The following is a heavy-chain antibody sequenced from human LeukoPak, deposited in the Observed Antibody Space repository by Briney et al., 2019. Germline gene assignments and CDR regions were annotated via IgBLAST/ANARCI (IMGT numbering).Heavy chain of an antibody. CDR2: IKQDGSEK. Sequence: GGSLRLSCAASGFTFSSYWMSWVRQAPGKGLEWVANIKQDGSEKYYVDSVKGRFTISRDNAKNSLYLQMNSLRAEDTAVYYCARDYDFWSGYYHGYWGQGTLVTVSS. CDR3: ARDYDFWSGYYHGY. CDR1: GFTFSSYW. J-gene: IGHJ4*02. D-gene: IGHD3-3*01. V-gene: IGHV3-7*01.